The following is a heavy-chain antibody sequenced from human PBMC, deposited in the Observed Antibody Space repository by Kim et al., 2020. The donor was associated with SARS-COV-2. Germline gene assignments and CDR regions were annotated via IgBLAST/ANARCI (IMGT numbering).Heavy chain of an antibody. Sequence: SVKGRFTISRDNAKNTLYLQMNSLRAEDTAVYYCARVGDYYDSSRNAFDIWGQGTMVTVSS. CDR3: ARVGDYYDSSRNAFDI. J-gene: IGHJ3*02. D-gene: IGHD3-22*01. V-gene: IGHV3-74*01.